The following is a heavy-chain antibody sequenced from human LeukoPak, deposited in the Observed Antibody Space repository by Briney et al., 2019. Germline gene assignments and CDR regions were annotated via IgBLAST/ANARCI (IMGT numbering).Heavy chain of an antibody. CDR3: AMIEQVVSIVEGGY. J-gene: IGHJ4*02. Sequence: GGSLRLSCAASGHSFSPYWMSWVRHAPGKGLEWVDHIKQDGSMKGYVDSVKGRFTISRDNAKNSLYLQMNSLRADDTAVYFCAMIEQVVSIVEGGYWGQGTLVTVSS. V-gene: IGHV3-7*01. CDR2: IKQDGSMK. D-gene: IGHD6-6*01. CDR1: GHSFSPYW.